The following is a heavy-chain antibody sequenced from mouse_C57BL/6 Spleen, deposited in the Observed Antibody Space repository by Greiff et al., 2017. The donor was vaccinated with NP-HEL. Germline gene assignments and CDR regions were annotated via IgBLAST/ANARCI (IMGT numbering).Heavy chain of an antibody. V-gene: IGHV3-6*01. CDR2: ISYDGSN. CDR1: GYSITSGYY. CDR3: ARAHYYGSSYDFDY. Sequence: EVQLVESGPGLVKPSQSLSLTCSVPGYSITSGYYWNWIRQFPGNKLEWMGYISYDGSNNYNPSLKNRISITRDTSKNQFFLKLNSVTTEDTATYYCARAHYYGSSYDFDYWGQGTTLTVSS. D-gene: IGHD1-1*01. J-gene: IGHJ2*01.